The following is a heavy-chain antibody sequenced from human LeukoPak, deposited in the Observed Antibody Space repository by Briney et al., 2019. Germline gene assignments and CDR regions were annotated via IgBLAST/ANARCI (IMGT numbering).Heavy chain of an antibody. Sequence: PGRSLRLSCAASGFTFSSYGMHWVRQAPGKGLEWVAVIWYDGSNKYYADSVKGRFTISRDNSKNALYLQMNSLRAEDTAVYYCAREAAVVITTLKNWFDPWGQGTLVTVSS. V-gene: IGHV3-33*01. CDR3: AREAAVVITTLKNWFDP. D-gene: IGHD3-22*01. CDR1: GFTFSSYG. CDR2: IWYDGSNK. J-gene: IGHJ5*02.